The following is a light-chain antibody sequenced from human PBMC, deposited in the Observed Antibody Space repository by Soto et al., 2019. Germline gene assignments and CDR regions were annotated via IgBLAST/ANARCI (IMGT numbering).Light chain of an antibody. Sequence: DIQMTQSPSTLSASVGDRVTITCRASQSITNWLAWYQHKPGNAPKLLVYDASSLESGVPSRFSGSGSGTEFTLTISILQPDDFATYYCQQYNSYSPLTFGPGTKVDIK. CDR2: DAS. CDR3: QQYNSYSPLT. V-gene: IGKV1-5*01. J-gene: IGKJ3*01. CDR1: QSITNW.